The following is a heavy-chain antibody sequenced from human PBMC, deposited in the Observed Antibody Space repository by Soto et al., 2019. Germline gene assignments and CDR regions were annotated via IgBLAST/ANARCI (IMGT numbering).Heavy chain of an antibody. D-gene: IGHD3-10*01. V-gene: IGHV3-23*01. CDR3: ASIMVRGDYYMDV. J-gene: IGHJ6*03. Sequence: GGSLRLSCAASGFSFSSYAMSWVRQAPGKGLEWVSVISGSGGSTYYAESVKGRFTLSRDNSKNTLYLQMNSLRAEDTAVYYCASIMVRGDYYMDVWGKGTTVTVSS. CDR2: ISGSGGST. CDR1: GFSFSSYA.